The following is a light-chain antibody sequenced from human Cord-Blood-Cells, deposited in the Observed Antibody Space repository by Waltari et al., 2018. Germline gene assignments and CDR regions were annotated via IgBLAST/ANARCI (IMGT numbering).Light chain of an antibody. CDR3: SSYTSSSVV. CDR1: SSDVGGYNY. V-gene: IGLV2-14*01. Sequence: QSALTQPASVSGSPGQSITISCTGTSSDVGGYNYVSWYQQHPGKAPKLMIYDVSNRPSGVSNRVSGSKSVNTASLTICGLQAEDGADYYCSSYTSSSVVFGGGTKLTVL. J-gene: IGLJ2*01. CDR2: DVS.